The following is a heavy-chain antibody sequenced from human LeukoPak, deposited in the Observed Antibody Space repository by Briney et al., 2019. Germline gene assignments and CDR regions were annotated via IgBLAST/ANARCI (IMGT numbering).Heavy chain of an antibody. D-gene: IGHD1-26*01. Sequence: GGSLRLSCAASGFTFSSYWMSWVRQAPGKGLEWVANIKQDGSEENFVDPVKGRFTISRDSAKKSLYLQMSSLRAEDTAVYYCARGSSAGASLRHDYWGQGTLVTVSS. V-gene: IGHV3-7*01. CDR2: IKQDGSEE. CDR1: GFTFSSYW. J-gene: IGHJ4*02. CDR3: ARGSSAGASLRHDY.